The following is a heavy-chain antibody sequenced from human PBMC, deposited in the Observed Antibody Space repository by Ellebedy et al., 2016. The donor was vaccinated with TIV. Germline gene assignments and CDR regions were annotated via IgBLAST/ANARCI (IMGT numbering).Heavy chain of an antibody. D-gene: IGHD1-26*01. CDR2: ISSSRSTI. CDR3: ARGGGATAILYY. Sequence: GESLKISCAASGFTFSSYSMNWVRQAPGKGLEWVSYISSSRSTIYYADSVKGRFTISRHNAKNSLYLQMNSLRDEDTAVYYCARGGGATAILYYWGQGTLVTVSS. V-gene: IGHV3-48*02. J-gene: IGHJ4*02. CDR1: GFTFSSYS.